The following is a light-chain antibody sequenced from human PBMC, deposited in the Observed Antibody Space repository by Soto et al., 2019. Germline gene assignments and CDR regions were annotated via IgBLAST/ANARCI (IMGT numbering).Light chain of an antibody. CDR2: EVT. CDR1: SSDVGGYNY. J-gene: IGLJ1*01. Sequence: QSALTQPPSASGSPGQSVTLSCTGTSSDVGGYNYVSWYQQRPGKVPKVIIYEVTKRPSGVPDRFSGSKSGNTASLTVSGLQAEDEADYFCSSYANNNNMLVFGTGTKLTVL. V-gene: IGLV2-8*01. CDR3: SSYANNNNMLV.